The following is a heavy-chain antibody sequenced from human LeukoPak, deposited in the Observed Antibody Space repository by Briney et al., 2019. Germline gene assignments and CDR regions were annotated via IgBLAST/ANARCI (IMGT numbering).Heavy chain of an antibody. D-gene: IGHD2-2*01. V-gene: IGHV4-31*03. CDR3: ARDRRLGYCSSTSCTYNWFDP. Sequence: SQTLSLTCTVSGGSISSGGYYWSWIRQHPGKGLEWIGYIYYSGSTYYNPSLKSRVTISVDTSKNQFSLKLSSVTAADTAVYYGARDRRLGYCSSTSCTYNWFDPWGQGTLVTVSS. J-gene: IGHJ5*02. CDR2: IYYSGST. CDR1: GGSISSGGYY.